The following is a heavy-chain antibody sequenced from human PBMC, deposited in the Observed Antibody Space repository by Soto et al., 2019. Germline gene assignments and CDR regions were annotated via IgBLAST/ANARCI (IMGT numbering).Heavy chain of an antibody. J-gene: IGHJ6*02. CDR3: AKDQEGSGSHPLGYTSYGMDV. CDR1: GFTISDYY. D-gene: IGHD3-10*01. CDR2: ISSVGATT. Sequence: GGSLRLSCEASGFTISDYYMSWIRQAPGKGLEWVSYISSVGATTYYADSVKGRFSISMDNAKTSLSWQINSLRAEDTAVYFCAKDQEGSGSHPLGYTSYGMDVWGQGTTGTVS. V-gene: IGHV3-11*01.